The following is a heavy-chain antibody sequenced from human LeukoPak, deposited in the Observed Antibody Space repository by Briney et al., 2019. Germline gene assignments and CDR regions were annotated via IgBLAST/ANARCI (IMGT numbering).Heavy chain of an antibody. V-gene: IGHV1-46*01. Sequence: ASVNVSCKASGYTFTSYYMHWVRQAPGQGLEWMGIINPSGGSTSYAQKFQGRVTMTRDTSTSTVYMELSSLRSEDTAVYYCARGLGSIAAARYYFDYWGQGTLVTVSS. CDR1: GYTFTSYY. CDR2: INPSGGST. D-gene: IGHD6-13*01. CDR3: ARGLGSIAAARYYFDY. J-gene: IGHJ4*02.